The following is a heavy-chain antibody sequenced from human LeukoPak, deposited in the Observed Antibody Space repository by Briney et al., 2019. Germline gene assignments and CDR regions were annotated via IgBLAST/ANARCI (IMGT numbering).Heavy chain of an antibody. Sequence: GASVKVSCKASGYTFTGYYMHWVRQAPGQGLEWMGWISAYNGNTNYAQKLQGRVTMTTDTSTSTAYMELRSLRSDDTAVYYCARDTAMVRGDNRGVDYWGQGTLVTVSS. V-gene: IGHV1-18*04. CDR3: ARDTAMVRGDNRGVDY. J-gene: IGHJ4*02. CDR1: GYTFTGYY. D-gene: IGHD3-10*01. CDR2: ISAYNGNT.